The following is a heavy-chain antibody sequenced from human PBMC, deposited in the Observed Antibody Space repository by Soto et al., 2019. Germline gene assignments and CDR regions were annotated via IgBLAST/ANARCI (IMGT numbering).Heavy chain of an antibody. J-gene: IGHJ5*02. Sequence: SETLSLTCNVSGGSISSYYWSWIRQAPGQGLEWIGYISHSGYTKYSPSLWSRVTISIDTSASTVYMELSSLRSEDTGVYFCARDNGYFDPWGQGTLVTVSS. CDR2: ISHSGYT. V-gene: IGHV4-59*01. CDR3: ARDNGYFDP. D-gene: IGHD5-18*01. CDR1: GGSISSYY.